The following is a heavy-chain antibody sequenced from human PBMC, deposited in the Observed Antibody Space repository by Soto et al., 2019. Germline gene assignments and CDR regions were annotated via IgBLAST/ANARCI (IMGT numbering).Heavy chain of an antibody. J-gene: IGHJ6*02. CDR1: GFIVSSKY. CDR2: IYTGGST. CDR3: TTYTGYGMDV. D-gene: IGHD3-16*01. V-gene: IGHV3-53*02. Sequence: EVQMVETGGGLSQPGGSLSPSCEVSGFIVSSKYMTWVRQAPGKGLEWVSVIYTGGSTHYADSARGRFTISRDSSKNTLYLQMNSLRAEDAAVYYCTTYTGYGMDVWGQGTTVTVSS.